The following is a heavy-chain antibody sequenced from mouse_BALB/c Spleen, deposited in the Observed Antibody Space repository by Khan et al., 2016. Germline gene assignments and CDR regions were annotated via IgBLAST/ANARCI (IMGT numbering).Heavy chain of an antibody. CDR1: GYSITSGYG. D-gene: IGHD1-2*01. CDR3: ARTARIKY. J-gene: IGHJ2*01. Sequence: EVQLQESGPGLVKPSQSLSLTCTVTGYSITSGYGWNWIRQFPGNKLEWMGYISYRGSTNYHPSLKSRISITQDTSKNQFFLQLKSVTTEDTATYYCARTARIKYWGQGTTLTVSS. CDR2: ISYRGST. V-gene: IGHV3-2*02.